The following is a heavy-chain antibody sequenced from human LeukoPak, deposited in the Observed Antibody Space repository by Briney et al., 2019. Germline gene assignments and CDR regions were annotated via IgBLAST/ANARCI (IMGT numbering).Heavy chain of an antibody. CDR3: ARDSGITGTPGVYAFDI. D-gene: IGHD1-20*01. CDR2: IYYSGST. J-gene: IGHJ3*02. Sequence: PSETLSLTCTVSGGSISSYYWSWIRQPPGKGLEWIGYIYYSGSTNYNPSLKSRVTISVDTSKNQFSLKLSSVTAADTAVYYCARDSGITGTPGVYAFDIWGQGTMVTVSS. CDR1: GGSISSYY. V-gene: IGHV4-59*01.